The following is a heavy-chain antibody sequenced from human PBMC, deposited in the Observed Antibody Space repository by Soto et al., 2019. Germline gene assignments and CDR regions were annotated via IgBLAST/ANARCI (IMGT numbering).Heavy chain of an antibody. CDR1: GYTFTGYA. J-gene: IGHJ6*02. V-gene: IGHV1-3*01. CDR3: ARNHYCSSTSCYYGPYYYGMDV. Sequence: GASVKVSCKASGYTFTGYAMHWVRQAPGQRLEWMGWINAGNGNTKYSQKFQGRVTITRDTSASTAYMELSSLRSEDTAVYYCARNHYCSSTSCYYGPYYYGMDVWGQGTTVTVSS. CDR2: INAGNGNT. D-gene: IGHD2-2*01.